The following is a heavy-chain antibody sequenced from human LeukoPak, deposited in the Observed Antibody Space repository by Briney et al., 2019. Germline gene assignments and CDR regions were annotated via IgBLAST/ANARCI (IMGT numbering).Heavy chain of an antibody. CDR3: AGDPRVGATASFDY. D-gene: IGHD1-26*01. Sequence: MSGGSLRLSCAASGFTFSSYSMNWVRQAPGKGLEWVSSISSSSSYIYYADSVKGRLTISRDNAKNSLYLQMNSLRAEDTAVYYCAGDPRVGATASFDYWGQGTLVTVSS. J-gene: IGHJ4*02. CDR1: GFTFSSYS. V-gene: IGHV3-21*01. CDR2: ISSSSSYI.